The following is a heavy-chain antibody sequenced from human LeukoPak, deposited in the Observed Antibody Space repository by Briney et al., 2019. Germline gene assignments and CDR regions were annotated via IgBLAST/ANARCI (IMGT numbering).Heavy chain of an antibody. CDR1: GGSFSGYY. J-gene: IGHJ5*02. CDR3: ARGGLYCSSSSCTPDWFDP. CDR2: INNSGST. D-gene: IGHD2-2*01. V-gene: IGHV4-34*01. Sequence: SETLSLTCAVYGGSFSGYYWRWIRQPPGKGLEWIGEINNSGSTNYNPSLKSRVTISVDTSKNQFSLKLTSVTAADTAVYYCARGGLYCSSSSCTPDWFDPWGQGTLVTVSS.